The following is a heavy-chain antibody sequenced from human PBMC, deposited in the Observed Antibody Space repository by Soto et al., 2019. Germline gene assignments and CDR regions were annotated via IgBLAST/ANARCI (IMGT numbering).Heavy chain of an antibody. CDR3: VRLIGNSWLDF. D-gene: IGHD1-26*01. Sequence: ASVKVSCKASGYTFTSYAIHWLSQAPEQRLEWMGWINAGNGNTKYSQKFQGRVTITRDTSASTAYMELSSLRSEDTAVYYCVRLIGNSWLDFWGQGTLVTVSS. V-gene: IGHV1-3*01. J-gene: IGHJ5*01. CDR2: INAGNGNT. CDR1: GYTFTSYA.